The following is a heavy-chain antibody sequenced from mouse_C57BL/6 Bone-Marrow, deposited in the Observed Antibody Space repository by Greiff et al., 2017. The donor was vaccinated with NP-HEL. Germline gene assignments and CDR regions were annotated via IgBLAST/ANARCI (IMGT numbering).Heavy chain of an antibody. J-gene: IGHJ4*01. CDR3: ARADGYPYAMDY. V-gene: IGHV1-82*01. CDR2: IYPGDGDT. Sequence: VQLKESGPELVKPGASVTISCKASGYAFSSSWMNWVKQRPGKGLEWIGRIYPGDGDTNYNGKFKGKATLTADKSSSTAYMQLSSLTSEDSAVYFCARADGYPYAMDYWGQGTSVTVSS. CDR1: GYAFSSSW. D-gene: IGHD2-3*01.